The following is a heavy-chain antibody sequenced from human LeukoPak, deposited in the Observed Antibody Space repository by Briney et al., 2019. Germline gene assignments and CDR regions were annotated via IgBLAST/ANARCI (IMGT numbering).Heavy chain of an antibody. D-gene: IGHD3-10*01. CDR1: GGSISSYY. CDR3: AREAGSFDY. CDR2: IYYSGST. J-gene: IGHJ4*02. Sequence: PSETLSLTCTVSGGSISSYYWSWIRQPPGKGLEWIGYIYYSGSTNYNPSLKSRVTISVDTSKNQFSLKLSSATAADTAVYYCAREAGSFDYWGQGTLVTVSS. V-gene: IGHV4-59*01.